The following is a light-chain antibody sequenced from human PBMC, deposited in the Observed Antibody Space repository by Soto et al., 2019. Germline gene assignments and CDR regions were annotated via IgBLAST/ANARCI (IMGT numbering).Light chain of an antibody. Sequence: ETVLTQSPATLSLSPGERATLSCRASQSISSYLAWYQQKPGQAPRLLIYDASNRATGIQARFSGSGSGTDFTLTISSLEPEDFAVYYCQHRSNWWTFGQGTKVEIK. CDR2: DAS. J-gene: IGKJ1*01. CDR3: QHRSNWWT. CDR1: QSISSY. V-gene: IGKV3-11*01.